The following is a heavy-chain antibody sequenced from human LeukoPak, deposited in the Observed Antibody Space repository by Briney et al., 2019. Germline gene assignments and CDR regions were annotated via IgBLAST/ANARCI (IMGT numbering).Heavy chain of an antibody. V-gene: IGHV3-74*01. CDR2: VSPVGTDT. CDR3: TRGCTGTRCPADY. CDR1: GFTFNSHW. Sequence: PGGSLRLSCAASGFTFNSHWMHWVRQAPGEGLMWVSTVSPVGTDTNYADSVRGRFTISRDNAKDTLYLQINSLRAEDTALYFCTRGCTGTRCPADYWGQGALVTVSS. D-gene: IGHD2-2*01. J-gene: IGHJ4*02.